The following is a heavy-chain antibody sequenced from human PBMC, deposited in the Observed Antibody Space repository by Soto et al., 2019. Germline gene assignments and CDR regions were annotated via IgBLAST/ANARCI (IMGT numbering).Heavy chain of an antibody. Sequence: EVQLVESGGGLIQPGGSLRLSCAASGFTVSSNHMSWVRQAPGKGLEWVSLIYSGGSTYYADSVKGRFTISRDNSENPLYLQMNVLRSEDTAGYSCAFRRGYRGYDSAFDIWGQGTMVTVSS. CDR2: IYSGGST. CDR1: GFTVSSNH. J-gene: IGHJ3*02. CDR3: AFRRGYRGYDSAFDI. D-gene: IGHD5-12*01. V-gene: IGHV3-53*01.